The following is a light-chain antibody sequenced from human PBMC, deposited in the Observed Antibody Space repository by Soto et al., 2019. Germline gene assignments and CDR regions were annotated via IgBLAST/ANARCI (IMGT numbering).Light chain of an antibody. Sequence: DIQLTQSPSFLSASVGDRVTITCRASQGISSYLAWYQQKPGTAPQLLIYAASTLQSGVPSRFSGSGSGTEFTLTISSLQTEDFATYYCQQLHSNPYTFGQGTKVDIK. V-gene: IGKV1-9*01. J-gene: IGKJ2*01. CDR2: AAS. CDR3: QQLHSNPYT. CDR1: QGISSY.